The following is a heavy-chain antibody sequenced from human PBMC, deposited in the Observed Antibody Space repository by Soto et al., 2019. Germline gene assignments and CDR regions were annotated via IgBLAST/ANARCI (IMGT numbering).Heavy chain of an antibody. V-gene: IGHV4-34*01. CDR3: AEGDDDCSGGSCSTNAFDI. CDR2: IHHSGST. CDR1: GGSFSGYY. D-gene: IGHD2-15*01. Sequence: QVQLQQWGAGLLKPSETLSLTCAVYGGSFSGYYWSWIRQPPGKGLEWIGEIHHSGSTNYNPSLKSRVTISVDTSKNQFSLKLSSVTAADTAVYYCAEGDDDCSGGSCSTNAFDIWGQGTMVTVSS. J-gene: IGHJ3*02.